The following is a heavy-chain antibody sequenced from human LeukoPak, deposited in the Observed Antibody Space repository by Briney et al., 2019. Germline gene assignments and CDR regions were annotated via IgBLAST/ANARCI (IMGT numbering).Heavy chain of an antibody. CDR1: GYTLTELS. J-gene: IGHJ4*02. Sequence: ASVKVSCKVSGYTLTELSMHWVRQAPGKGLEWMGGFGPEDGETIYAQKFQGRVTMTEDTFTDTAYMELSSLRSEDTAVYYCATVAIFGVVTTPYFDYWGQGTLVTVSS. D-gene: IGHD3-3*01. CDR2: FGPEDGET. CDR3: ATVAIFGVVTTPYFDY. V-gene: IGHV1-24*01.